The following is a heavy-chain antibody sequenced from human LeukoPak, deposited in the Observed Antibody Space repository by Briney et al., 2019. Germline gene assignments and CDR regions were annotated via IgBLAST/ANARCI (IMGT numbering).Heavy chain of an antibody. D-gene: IGHD2-2*02. V-gene: IGHV1-69*13. J-gene: IGHJ3*02. CDR1: GGTFSSYA. Sequence: GASVKVSCKASGGTFSSYAISWVRQAPGQGLEWMGGIIPIFGTANYAQKFQGRVTITADESTGTAYMELSSLRSEDTAVYYCAREGYCSSTSCYKAARVDAFDIWGQGTMVTVSS. CDR3: AREGYCSSTSCYKAARVDAFDI. CDR2: IIPIFGTA.